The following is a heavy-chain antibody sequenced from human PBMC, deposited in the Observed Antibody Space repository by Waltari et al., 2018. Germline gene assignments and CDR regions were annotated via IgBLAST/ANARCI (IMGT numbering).Heavy chain of an antibody. CDR3: ARLPPRDGGDCYSACY. D-gene: IGHD2-21*02. CDR2: IIPIFGTA. Sequence: QVQLVQAGAEVKKPGSSVKVSCKASGGTFSSYAISGVRPAPGQGLEWMGGIIPIFGTANYAQKFQGRVTITADESTSTAYMELSSLRSEDTAVYYCARLPPRDGGDCYSACYWGQGTLVTVSS. J-gene: IGHJ4*02. CDR1: GGTFSSYA. V-gene: IGHV1-69*01.